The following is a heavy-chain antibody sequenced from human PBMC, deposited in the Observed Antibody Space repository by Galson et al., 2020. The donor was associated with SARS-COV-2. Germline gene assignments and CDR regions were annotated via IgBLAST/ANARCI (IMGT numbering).Heavy chain of an antibody. V-gene: IGHV3-30*01. CDR2: ISYDGSNK. J-gene: IGHJ4*02. CDR1: GFTFSSYA. CDR3: ARVSSGSYYGSLDY. D-gene: IGHD1-26*01. Sequence: GGSLRLSCAASGFTFSSYAMHWVRQAPGKGLEWVAVISYDGSNKYYADSVKGRFTISRDNSKNTLYLQMNTLRAEDTAVYYCARVSSGSYYGSLDYWGQGTLVTVSS.